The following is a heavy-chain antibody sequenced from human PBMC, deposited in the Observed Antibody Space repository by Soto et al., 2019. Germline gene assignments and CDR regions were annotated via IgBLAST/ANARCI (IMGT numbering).Heavy chain of an antibody. D-gene: IGHD6-6*01. CDR3: ARHERSSSGFDY. CDR1: GCSISSTTYY. J-gene: IGHJ4*02. V-gene: IGHV4-39*01. CDR2: IFYSGNT. Sequence: PSETLSLTCTVSGCSISSTTYYWGWIRQPPGRGLEWIGSIFYSGNTYYNPSLKSRVTMSVDTSKKQFSLILNSVTAADTAVYYCARHERSSSGFDYWGQGTPVTVSS.